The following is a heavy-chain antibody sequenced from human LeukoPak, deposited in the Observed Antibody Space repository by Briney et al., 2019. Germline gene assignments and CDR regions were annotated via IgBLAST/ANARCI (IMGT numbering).Heavy chain of an antibody. V-gene: IGHV4-39*07. J-gene: IGHJ6*03. Sequence: PSETLSLTCTVSGGSISSSGYYWGWIRQPPGKGLEWIGSMYYSGGTYYNPSLKSRVTISVDTSKNQFSLKLSSVTAADTAVYYCARLRFYYYYYMDVWGKGTTVTISS. CDR2: MYYSGGT. CDR1: GGSISSSGYY. CDR3: ARLRFYYYYYMDV.